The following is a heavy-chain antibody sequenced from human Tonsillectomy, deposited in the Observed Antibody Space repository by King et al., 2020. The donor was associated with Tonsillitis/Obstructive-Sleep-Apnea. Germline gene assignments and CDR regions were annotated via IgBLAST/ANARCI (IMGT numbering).Heavy chain of an antibody. V-gene: IGHV3-9*01. CDR1: GFTFGDYA. Sequence: VQLVQSGGDLVQPGRSLRLSCAASGFTFGDYAMHWVRHAPGKGLEWVSSISWNSNNIGYADSVKGRFTISRDNAKTSLYLQMNSLRAEDTALYYCAKDVRWGELLSIGDAFDIWGQGTTVIVSS. CDR3: AKDVRWGELLSIGDAFDI. D-gene: IGHD3-16*01. CDR2: ISWNSNNI. J-gene: IGHJ3*02.